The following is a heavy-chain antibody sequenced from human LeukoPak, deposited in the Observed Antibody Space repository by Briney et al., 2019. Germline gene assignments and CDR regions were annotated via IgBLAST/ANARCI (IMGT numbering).Heavy chain of an antibody. J-gene: IGHJ4*02. CDR2: INPNSGGT. D-gene: IGHD3-10*01. CDR1: GYTFTGYY. CDR3: ARDLDGSGSSD. V-gene: IGHV1-2*02. Sequence: ASVKVSCKVSGYTFTGYYMHWVRQAPGQGLEGMGWINPNSGGTNYAQKFQGRVTMTRDTSISTAYMELIRLRSDDTAVYYCARDLDGSGSSDWGQGTLVTVSS.